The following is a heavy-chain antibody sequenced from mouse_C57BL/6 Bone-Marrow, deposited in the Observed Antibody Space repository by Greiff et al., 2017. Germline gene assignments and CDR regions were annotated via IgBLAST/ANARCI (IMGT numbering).Heavy chain of an antibody. Sequence: VQLQQSGPELVKPGDSVKISCKASGYSFTGYFMNWVMQSHGKSLEWIGRINPYNGDTFYNQKFKGKATLTVDNSSSTAHMELRSLTSEDSAVYYCARSYGYDDPYWYFDVWGTGTTVTVSS. D-gene: IGHD2-2*01. CDR3: ARSYGYDDPYWYFDV. CDR1: GYSFTGYF. J-gene: IGHJ1*03. CDR2: INPYNGDT. V-gene: IGHV1-20*01.